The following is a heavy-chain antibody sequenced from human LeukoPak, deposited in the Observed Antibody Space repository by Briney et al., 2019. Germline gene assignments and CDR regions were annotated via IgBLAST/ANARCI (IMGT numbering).Heavy chain of an antibody. CDR2: TNHSGST. D-gene: IGHD3-22*01. V-gene: IGHV4-34*01. Sequence: SETLSLTCAVYGGSFSGYYWSWIRQPPGKGLEWIGETNHSGSTNYNPSLKSRVTISVDTSKNQFSLKLSSVTAADTAMYYCARSYYDTSGPVGYWGQGTLITVSS. CDR1: GGSFSGYY. CDR3: ARSYYDTSGPVGY. J-gene: IGHJ4*02.